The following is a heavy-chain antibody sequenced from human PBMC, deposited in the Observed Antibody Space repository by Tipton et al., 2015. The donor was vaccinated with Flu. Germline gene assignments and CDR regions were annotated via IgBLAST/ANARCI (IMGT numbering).Heavy chain of an antibody. CDR2: ISGSGGST. CDR1: GFTFSSYA. Sequence: SLRLSCAASGFTFSSYAMSWVRQAPGKGLEWVSAISGSGGSTYYADSVKGRFTISRDNSKNTLYLQMNSLRAEDTAVYYCAKSPYCGGDCYYYFDYWGQGTLVTVSS. D-gene: IGHD2-21*02. V-gene: IGHV3-23*01. J-gene: IGHJ4*02. CDR3: AKSPYCGGDCYYYFDY.